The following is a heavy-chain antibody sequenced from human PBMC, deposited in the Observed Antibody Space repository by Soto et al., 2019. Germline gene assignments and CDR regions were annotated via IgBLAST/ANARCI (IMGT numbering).Heavy chain of an antibody. V-gene: IGHV1-69*01. Sequence: QVQLVQSGAEVKKPGSSVKVSCKASGGTFSSYAISWVRQAPGQGLEWMGGIIPIFGTANYSQKFQDRVTITADESTSTAYIELSSLRSEDTAVYYCARDFQQLVLRGWFDPWGQGTLVTVSS. D-gene: IGHD6-13*01. J-gene: IGHJ5*02. CDR1: GGTFSSYA. CDR2: IIPIFGTA. CDR3: ARDFQQLVLRGWFDP.